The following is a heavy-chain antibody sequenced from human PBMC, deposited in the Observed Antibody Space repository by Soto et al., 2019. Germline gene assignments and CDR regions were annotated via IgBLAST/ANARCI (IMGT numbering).Heavy chain of an antibody. CDR3: ARAAGSNDFWSGYYPFDY. J-gene: IGHJ4*02. V-gene: IGHV4-61*01. CDR1: GGFVSGIYYY. Sequence: SETLSLTCTVSGGFVSGIYYYWSWIRQPPGKGLEWIGYIYYSGSTNYNPSLKSRVTISVDTSKNQFSLKLSSVTAADTAVYYCARAAGSNDFWSGYYPFDYWGQGTLVTVSS. CDR2: IYYSGST. D-gene: IGHD3-3*01.